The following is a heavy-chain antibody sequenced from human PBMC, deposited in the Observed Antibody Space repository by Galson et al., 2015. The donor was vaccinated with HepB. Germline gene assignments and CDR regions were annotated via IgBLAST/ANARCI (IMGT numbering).Heavy chain of an antibody. CDR1: GDSFSNYW. Sequence: QSGAEVKKPGESLKISCKVSGDSFSNYWIGWVRQMPGKGLEWKGLIYLDDSDTRYSPSFQGQVTISADKSISTAYLQWSSLRASDTATYYCAKEAGPWGQGTLVTVSS. CDR3: AKEAGP. J-gene: IGHJ5*02. CDR2: IYLDDSDT. V-gene: IGHV5-51*01.